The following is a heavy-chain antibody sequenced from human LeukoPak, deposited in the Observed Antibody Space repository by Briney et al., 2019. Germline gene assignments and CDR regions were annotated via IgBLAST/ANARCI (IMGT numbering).Heavy chain of an antibody. CDR2: MNPNSGNT. D-gene: IGHD1-14*01. V-gene: IGHV1-8*01. Sequence: ASVKVSCKASGYTFTSYDINWVRQATGQGLEWMGWMNPNSGNTGYAQKLQGRVTMTTDTSTSTAYMELRSLRSDDTAVYYCARDPRKYPYYYMDVWGKGTTVTVSS. J-gene: IGHJ6*03. CDR3: ARDPRKYPYYYMDV. CDR1: GYTFTSYD.